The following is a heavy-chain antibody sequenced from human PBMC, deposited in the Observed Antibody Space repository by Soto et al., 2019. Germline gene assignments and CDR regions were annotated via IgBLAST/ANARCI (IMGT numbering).Heavy chain of an antibody. D-gene: IGHD2-2*01. CDR1: GYTFTSYG. CDR2: ISAYNGNT. J-gene: IGHJ5*02. CDR3: ARDQDIVVVPTGNWFDP. Sequence: ASVKVSCKASGYTFTSYGISWVRQAPGQGLEWMGWISAYNGNTNYAQKLQGRVTMTTDTSTSTAYMELRGLRSDDTAVYYCARDQDIVVVPTGNWFDPWGQGTLVTVSS. V-gene: IGHV1-18*04.